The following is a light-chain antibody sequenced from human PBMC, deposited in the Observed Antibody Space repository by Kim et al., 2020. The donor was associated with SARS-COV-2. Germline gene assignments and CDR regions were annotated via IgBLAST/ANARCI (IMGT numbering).Light chain of an antibody. J-gene: IGKJ2*03. CDR3: QQHDGALYS. CDR2: GPS. CDR1: RTICASC. V-gene: IGKV3-20*01. Sequence: LTAREKATGSSWDSRTICASCIGWKQQKPDRATRLLIYGPSSRAAGSPDRFSGSRSGTDFTLTISRLEPEDFAVYYCQQHDGALYSFGEGTELKS.